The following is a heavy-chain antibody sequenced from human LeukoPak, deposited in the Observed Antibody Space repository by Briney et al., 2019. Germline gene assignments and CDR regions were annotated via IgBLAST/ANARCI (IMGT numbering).Heavy chain of an antibody. CDR2: ISSSSSYI. Sequence: PGGSLRLSCAASGFTFSSYSINWVRQAPGKGLEWVSSISSSSSYIYYADSVKGRFTISRDNAKNSLYLQMNSLRAEDTAVYYCARDLLGYCSSTSCQNLVWGQRTLVTVSS. V-gene: IGHV3-21*01. CDR1: GFTFSSYS. D-gene: IGHD2-2*01. J-gene: IGHJ4*02. CDR3: ARDLLGYCSSTSCQNLV.